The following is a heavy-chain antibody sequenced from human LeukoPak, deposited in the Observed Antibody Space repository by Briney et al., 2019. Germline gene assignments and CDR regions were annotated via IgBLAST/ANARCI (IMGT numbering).Heavy chain of an antibody. V-gene: IGHV1-46*01. CDR3: AREESGGYFDY. D-gene: IGHD2-8*02. CDR2: VNPSGSST. Sequence: ASVKVSCKASGFTFTNYYMHWVRQAPGQGLEWMGLVNPSGSSTNYAQKFRGRVTKTRDTSTTTVYMELSSLRSEDTAVYYCAREESGGYFDYGGQGTLVTVSS. J-gene: IGHJ4*02. CDR1: GFTFTNYY.